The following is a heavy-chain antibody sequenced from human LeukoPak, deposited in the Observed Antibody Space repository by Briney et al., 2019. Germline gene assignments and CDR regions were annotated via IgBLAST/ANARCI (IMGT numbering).Heavy chain of an antibody. D-gene: IGHD2-2*01. V-gene: IGHV4-59*01. Sequence: KPSETLSLTCTVSGGSISSYYWSWIRQPPGKGLEWIGYIYYSGSTNYNPSLKSRVTISVDTSKNQFSLKLSSVTAADTAVYYCARGNIVVVPAAVYYYYYGMDVWGQGTTVTVSS. J-gene: IGHJ6*02. CDR1: GGSISSYY. CDR2: IYYSGST. CDR3: ARGNIVVVPAAVYYYYYGMDV.